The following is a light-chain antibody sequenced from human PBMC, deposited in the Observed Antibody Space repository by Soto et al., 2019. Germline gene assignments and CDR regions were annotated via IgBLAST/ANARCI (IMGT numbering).Light chain of an antibody. CDR2: AAA. J-gene: IGKJ2*01. V-gene: IGKV1-39*01. CDR3: QQSYSTPYT. Sequence: DIQMTQSPSSLSASVGDRVTITCRASQSINSYLNWYQQKPGKAPKLLIYAAASLQSGVPSRFSGSGSGTDFTLNISSLQPGDFATYYCQQSYSTPYTFGQGTKVDIK. CDR1: QSINSY.